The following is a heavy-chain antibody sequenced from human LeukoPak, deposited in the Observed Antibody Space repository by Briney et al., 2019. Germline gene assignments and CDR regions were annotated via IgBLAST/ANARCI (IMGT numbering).Heavy chain of an antibody. CDR2: IYYSGST. V-gene: IGHV4-39*07. CDR1: GGSISSSSYY. Sequence: PSETLSLTCTVSGGSISSSSYYWGWIRQPPGKGLEWIGSIYYSGSTYYNPSLKSRVTISVDTSKNQFSLKLSSVTAADTAVYYCARVRITMIVVVPYYFDYWGQGTLVTVSS. CDR3: ARVRITMIVVVPYYFDY. D-gene: IGHD3-22*01. J-gene: IGHJ4*02.